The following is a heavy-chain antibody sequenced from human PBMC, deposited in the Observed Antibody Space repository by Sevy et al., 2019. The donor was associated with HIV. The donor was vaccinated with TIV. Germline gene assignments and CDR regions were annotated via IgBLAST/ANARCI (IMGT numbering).Heavy chain of an antibody. Sequence: SETLSLTCTVSGGSISSYFWSWIRQPPGKGPEWIAYIFYSGSTNYSPSLKSRVTISAATSKNQIPLKLSSVTAADTAVYYCARYYYDTTGPGSWFDPWGQGTLVTVSS. CDR2: IFYSGST. V-gene: IGHV4-59*01. J-gene: IGHJ5*02. CDR1: GGSISSYF. D-gene: IGHD3-22*01. CDR3: ARYYYDTTGPGSWFDP.